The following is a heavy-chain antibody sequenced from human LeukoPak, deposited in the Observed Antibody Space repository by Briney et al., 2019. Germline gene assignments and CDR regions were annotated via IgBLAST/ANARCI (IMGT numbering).Heavy chain of an antibody. D-gene: IGHD4-17*01. J-gene: IGHJ4*02. V-gene: IGHV4-59*01. Sequence: SETLSLTCTVSGGSINKYYWSWIRQSPGKGLEWLGYVHDSAGTIYNPSLKSRVTISVGTSKTQFSLKVTTVTAADTAVYYCARDRGATVTTGRFDYWGQGTLVTVSS. CDR1: GGSINKYY. CDR2: VHDSAGT. CDR3: ARDRGATVTTGRFDY.